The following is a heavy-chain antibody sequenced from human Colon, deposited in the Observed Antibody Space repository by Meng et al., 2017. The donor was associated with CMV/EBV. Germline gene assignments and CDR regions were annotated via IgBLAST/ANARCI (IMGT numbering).Heavy chain of an antibody. CDR1: GGSITGDICH. D-gene: IGHD2/OR15-2a*01. J-gene: IGHJ5*02. V-gene: IGHV4-39*07. CDR3: ARDCCNMRSWFDP. Sequence: PLQESAPGLVTPSDTLSLTCTVYGGSITGDICHWGWIRQPPGKGLEWIGSIYYSGIIYSNTSLTSRVTISVDTSRNRFSLKLTSLTAADTAVYYCARDCCNMRSWFDPWGQGILVTVSS. CDR2: IYYSGII.